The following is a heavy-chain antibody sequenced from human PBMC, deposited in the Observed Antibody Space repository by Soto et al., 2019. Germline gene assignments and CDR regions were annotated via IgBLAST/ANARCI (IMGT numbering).Heavy chain of an antibody. D-gene: IGHD2-15*01. CDR1: GGSISSYY. J-gene: IGHJ6*02. Sequence: SEPLSLTCTVSGGSISSYYWSWIRQPPGKGLEWIGYIYYSGSTNYNPSLKSRVTISVDTSKNQFSLKLSSVTAADTAVYYCARDDLGCSGGSCYPDYGMDVWGQGTTVTVSS. V-gene: IGHV4-59*01. CDR3: ARDDLGCSGGSCYPDYGMDV. CDR2: IYYSGST.